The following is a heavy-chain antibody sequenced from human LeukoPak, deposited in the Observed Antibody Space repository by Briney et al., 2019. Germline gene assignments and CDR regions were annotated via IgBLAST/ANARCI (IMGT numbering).Heavy chain of an antibody. J-gene: IGHJ4*02. CDR1: GFTFSSYG. CDR2: IRYDGSNK. D-gene: IGHD6-13*01. CDR3: AKDGVIIAAAAPSFDY. Sequence: PGGSLRLSCAASGFTFSSYGMHWVRQAPGKGLEWVAFIRYDGSNKYYADSVKGRFTISRDNFKNTLYLQMNSLRAEDTAVYYCAKDGVIIAAAAPSFDYWGQGTLVTVSS. V-gene: IGHV3-30*02.